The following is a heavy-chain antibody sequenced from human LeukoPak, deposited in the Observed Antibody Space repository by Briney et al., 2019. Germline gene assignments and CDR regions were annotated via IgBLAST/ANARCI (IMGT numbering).Heavy chain of an antibody. D-gene: IGHD6-19*01. CDR3: ARQLSGWFDADPY. V-gene: IGHV3-7*05. J-gene: IGHJ4*02. CDR1: GLTFSNYW. Sequence: PGGSLRLSCAASGLTFSNYWMSWVRQAPGKGLEWVANIKQDGSEQYYVDSVKGRLTISRDNAKNSLYLQMNSLRAEDTAVYFCARQLSGWFDADPYWGQGTLVTVSS. CDR2: IKQDGSEQ.